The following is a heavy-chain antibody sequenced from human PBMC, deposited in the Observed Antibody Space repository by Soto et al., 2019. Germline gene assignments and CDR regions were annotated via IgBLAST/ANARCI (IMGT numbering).Heavy chain of an antibody. CDR1: GYTLTELS. Sequence: ASVKVSCKVSGYTLTELSMHWVRQAPGKGLEWMGGFDPEDGETIYAQKFQGRVTMTEDTSTDTAYMELSSLRSEDTAVYYCATLPLRAGRNYYYYGMDVWGQGTTVTVSS. V-gene: IGHV1-24*01. CDR3: ATLPLRAGRNYYYYGMDV. J-gene: IGHJ6*02. CDR2: FDPEDGET. D-gene: IGHD6-13*01.